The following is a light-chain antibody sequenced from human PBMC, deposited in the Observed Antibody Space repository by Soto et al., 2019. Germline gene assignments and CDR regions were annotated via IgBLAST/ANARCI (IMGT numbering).Light chain of an antibody. Sequence: AIRMTQSPSSLSASTGDRVTITCRASQGISSYLAWYQQKPGKAPKLLIYAASTLQSGVPSRFSGSGSGTDFALTISCLQSEDFGTYYCQQCYMGWTFGQGTKVDIK. CDR1: QGISSY. CDR3: QQCYMGWT. V-gene: IGKV1-8*01. J-gene: IGKJ1*01. CDR2: AAS.